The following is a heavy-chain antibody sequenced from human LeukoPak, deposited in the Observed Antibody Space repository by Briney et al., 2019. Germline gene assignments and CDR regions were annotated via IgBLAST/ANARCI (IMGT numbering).Heavy chain of an antibody. V-gene: IGHV3-23*01. CDR3: AKDRTLEDIVVVPAALFDY. CDR2: ISGSGGST. D-gene: IGHD2-2*01. J-gene: IGHJ4*02. Sequence: GGPLRLSCAASGFTFSSYGMSWVRQAPGKGLEWVSAISGSGGSTYYADSVKGRFTISRDNSKNTLYLQMNSLRAEDTAVYYCAKDRTLEDIVVVPAALFDYWGQGTLVTVSS. CDR1: GFTFSSYG.